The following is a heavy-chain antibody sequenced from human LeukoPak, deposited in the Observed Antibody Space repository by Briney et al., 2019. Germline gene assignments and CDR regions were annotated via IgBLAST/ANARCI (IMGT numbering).Heavy chain of an antibody. V-gene: IGHV4-4*02. D-gene: IGHD5-12*01. Sequence: SETLSLTCAVSGGSISSSNWWSWVRQPPGKGLEWIGEIYHSGSTNYNPSLKSRVTISVDTSKNQFSLKLSSVTAADTAVYYCARVDIVATTTFDYWGQGTLVTVSS. J-gene: IGHJ4*02. CDR1: GGSISSSNW. CDR3: ARVDIVATTTFDY. CDR2: IYHSGST.